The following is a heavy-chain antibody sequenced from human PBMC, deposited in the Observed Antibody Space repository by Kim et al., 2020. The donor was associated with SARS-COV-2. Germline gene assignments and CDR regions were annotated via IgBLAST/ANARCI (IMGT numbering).Heavy chain of an antibody. CDR1: GYSISSGYY. V-gene: IGHV4-38-2*02. CDR2: IYHSGST. Sequence: SETLSLTCTVSGYSISSGYYWGWIRQPPGKGLEWIGSIYHSGSTYYNPSLKSRVTISVDTSKNQFSLKLSSVTAADTAVYYCASAVRSTSPTDKSAPIGNWFDPWGQGTLVTVSS. D-gene: IGHD2-2*01. CDR3: ASAVRSTSPTDKSAPIGNWFDP. J-gene: IGHJ5*02.